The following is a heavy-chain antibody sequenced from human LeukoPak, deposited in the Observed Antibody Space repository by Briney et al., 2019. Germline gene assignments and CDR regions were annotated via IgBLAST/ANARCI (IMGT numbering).Heavy chain of an antibody. J-gene: IGHJ4*02. CDR3: ARDASGSSRSDY. D-gene: IGHD1-26*01. CDR2: ISSSSSYI. V-gene: IGHV3-21*01. Sequence: GGSLRLSCAASGFTFSSYSMNWVRQAPGKGLEWVSSISSSSSYIYYADSVKGRFTISRDNAKNSLYLQMNSLRAEDTAVYYCARDASGSSRSDYWGQGTLVTVSS. CDR1: GFTFSSYS.